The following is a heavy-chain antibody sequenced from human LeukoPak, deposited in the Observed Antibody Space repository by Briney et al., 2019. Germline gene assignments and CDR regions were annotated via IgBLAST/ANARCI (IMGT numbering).Heavy chain of an antibody. CDR2: INSDGSST. J-gene: IGHJ3*02. V-gene: IGHV3-74*01. Sequence: GGSLRLSCAASGFTFSNYWMHWVRQAPGKGLVWVSRINSDGSSTIYADSVKGRFTISRDNAKNTVYLQMNSLGAEDTAVYYCARGHTNGNQYDAFDMWGQGTMVTVSS. CDR3: ARGHTNGNQYDAFDM. CDR1: GFTFSNYW. D-gene: IGHD2-8*01.